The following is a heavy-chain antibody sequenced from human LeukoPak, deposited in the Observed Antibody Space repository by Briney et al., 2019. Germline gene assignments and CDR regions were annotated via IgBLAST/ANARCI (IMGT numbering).Heavy chain of an antibody. D-gene: IGHD2-8*02. CDR1: GYTFTGYY. Sequence: ASVKVSCKASGYTFTGYYMHWVRQAPGQGLEWMGWINPNSGGTNYAQKFQGRVTMTRDTSISTAYMELSRLRSDDTAVYYCARVLHFEAGGLGYWGQGTLVTVSS. CDR3: ARVLHFEAGGLGY. CDR2: INPNSGGT. V-gene: IGHV1-2*02. J-gene: IGHJ4*02.